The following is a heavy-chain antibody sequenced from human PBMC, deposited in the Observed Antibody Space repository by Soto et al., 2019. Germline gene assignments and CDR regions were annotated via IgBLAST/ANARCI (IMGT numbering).Heavy chain of an antibody. J-gene: IGHJ4*02. D-gene: IGHD4-17*01. Sequence: NPSETLSLTCAVYGGSFSGYYWSWIRQPPGKGLEWIGEINHSGSTNYNPSLKSRVTISVDTSKNQFSLKLSSVTAADTAVYYCASGYGDYDTHLRVRYFDYWGQGTLVTVSS. CDR3: ASGYGDYDTHLRVRYFDY. CDR2: INHSGST. V-gene: IGHV4-34*01. CDR1: GGSFSGYY.